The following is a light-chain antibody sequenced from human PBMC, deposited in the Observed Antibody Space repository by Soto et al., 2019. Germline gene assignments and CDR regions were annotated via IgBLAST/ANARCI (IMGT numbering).Light chain of an antibody. Sequence: EIVWTHSPATLSWSPGERATLSCRASQRVSSYLAWYQQKPGQAPRLLIYDASNRATGIPARFSGSGSGTDFTLTISSLEPEDFAVYYCQQRSNWPPTFGGGTKVEIK. CDR1: QRVSSY. CDR3: QQRSNWPPT. V-gene: IGKV3-11*01. CDR2: DAS. J-gene: IGKJ4*01.